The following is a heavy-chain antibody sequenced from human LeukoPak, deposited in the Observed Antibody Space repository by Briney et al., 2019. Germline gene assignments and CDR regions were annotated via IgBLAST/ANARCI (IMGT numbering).Heavy chain of an antibody. Sequence: GESLKISCNSSGYIYTSYWIGWVRQMPGKGLEWMGIIYPGDSDTRYSPSFQGQVTISADKSISTAYLQWSSLKASDTAMYYCARSPLLRYFDWSNTPWYFDLWGRGTLVTVSS. CDR2: IYPGDSDT. CDR3: ARSPLLRYFDWSNTPWYFDL. CDR1: GYIYTSYW. J-gene: IGHJ2*01. V-gene: IGHV5-51*01. D-gene: IGHD3-9*01.